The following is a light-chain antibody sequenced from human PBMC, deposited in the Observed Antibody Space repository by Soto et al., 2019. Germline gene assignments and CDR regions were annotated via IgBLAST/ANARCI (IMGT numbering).Light chain of an antibody. J-gene: IGKJ4*02. Sequence: IHMTQSPSTVSASVGDSVSISCRASQDIVTYLAWYHQKPGKAPKLLIFDASTLHSGVPPRFRGSGSGSDSSLTRSTLQPDDVGVYFCHHYTLSLVPFVGGT. V-gene: IGKV1-5*01. CDR1: QDIVTY. CDR2: DAS. CDR3: HHYTLSLVP.